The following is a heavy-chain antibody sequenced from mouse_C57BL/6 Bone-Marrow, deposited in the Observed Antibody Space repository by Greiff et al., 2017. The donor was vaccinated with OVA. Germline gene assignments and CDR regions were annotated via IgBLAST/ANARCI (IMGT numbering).Heavy chain of an antibody. V-gene: IGHV1-15*01. CDR2: IDPETGGT. D-gene: IGHD2-5*01. J-gene: IGHJ4*01. Sequence: VKLMESGAELVRPGASVTLSCKASGYTFTDYEMHWVKQTPVHGLEWIGAIDPETGGTAYNQKFKGKAILTADKSSSTAYMELRSLTSEDSAVYYCTRPYYSNYVGAMDYWGQGTSVTVSS. CDR1: GYTFTDYE. CDR3: TRPYYSNYVGAMDY.